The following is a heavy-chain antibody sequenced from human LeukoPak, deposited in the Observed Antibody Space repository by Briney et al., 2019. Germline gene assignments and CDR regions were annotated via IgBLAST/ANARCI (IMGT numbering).Heavy chain of an antibody. CDR1: GGSLNMSTNY. Sequence: PSETLSLTCTVSGGSLNMSTNYWGWIRQPPGKGLEWIGSIHYSGNTYYNPSLKSRVTMSVDTSKNQFSLKLNSVTAADRAVYYCARLRQCLTDNWFDPWGQGTLVTVSS. CDR2: IHYSGNT. V-gene: IGHV4-39*01. J-gene: IGHJ5*02. D-gene: IGHD6-19*01. CDR3: ARLRQCLTDNWFDP.